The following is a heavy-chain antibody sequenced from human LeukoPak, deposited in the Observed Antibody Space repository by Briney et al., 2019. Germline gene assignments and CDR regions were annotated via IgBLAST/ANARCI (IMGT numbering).Heavy chain of an antibody. CDR3: ARAMAGQWLVPWYYYGMDV. J-gene: IGHJ6*02. Sequence: PSETLSLTCTVSGGSISSSSYYWGWIRQPPGKGLEWIGSIYYSGSTYYNPSLKSRVTISVDTSKNQFSLKLSSVTAADTAVYYCARAMAGQWLVPWYYYGMDVWGQGTTVTVSS. D-gene: IGHD6-19*01. CDR1: GGSISSSSYY. V-gene: IGHV4-39*07. CDR2: IYYSGST.